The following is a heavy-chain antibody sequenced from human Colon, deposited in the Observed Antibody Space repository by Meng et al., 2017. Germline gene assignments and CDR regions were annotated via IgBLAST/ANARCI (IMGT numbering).Heavy chain of an antibody. V-gene: IGHV4-30-4*01. CDR3: IAYMVGRGGLGS. J-gene: IGHJ5*02. CDR2: TYKGRST. Sequence: QVQLQESGPGLVKHSENLSLTCTVSGASVDSGSYHWSCVRQPPGKGLECIGYTYKGRSTYYNPSLKSRVSMSEDTSKNQFSLTLNSVTAADTGVYYCIAYMVGRGGLGSWGQGTLVTVSS. D-gene: IGHD3/OR15-3a*01. CDR1: GASVDSGSYH.